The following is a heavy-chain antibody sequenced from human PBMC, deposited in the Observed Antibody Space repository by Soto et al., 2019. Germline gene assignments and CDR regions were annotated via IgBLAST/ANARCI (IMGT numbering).Heavy chain of an antibody. CDR1: GGSISSGCYS. V-gene: IGHV4-30-2*01. Sequence: PSETLSLTCAVSGGSISSGCYSWSWIRQPPGKGLEWIGYIYHSGSTYYNPSLKSRVTISVDRSKNQFSLKLSSVTAADTAVYYCARGRNLGKYYYGSGSYDFDYWGQGTLVTVSS. J-gene: IGHJ4*02. CDR2: IYHSGST. CDR3: ARGRNLGKYYYGSGSYDFDY. D-gene: IGHD3-10*01.